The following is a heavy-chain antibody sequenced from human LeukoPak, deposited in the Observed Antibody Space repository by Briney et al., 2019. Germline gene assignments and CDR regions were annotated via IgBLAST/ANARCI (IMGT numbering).Heavy chain of an antibody. CDR1: GFTFSSYS. V-gene: IGHV3-21*06. CDR3: ARGPYSSNWYVDY. CDR2: ISRSGSYI. J-gene: IGHJ4*02. Sequence: GGTLRLSCAASGFTFSSYSMNWVRQAPGKGLEWVSSISRSGSYIYYADSVKGRFTISRDSAKNSLYLQMNSLRAEDTAVYYCARGPYSSNWYVDYWGQGTLVTVAS. D-gene: IGHD6-13*01.